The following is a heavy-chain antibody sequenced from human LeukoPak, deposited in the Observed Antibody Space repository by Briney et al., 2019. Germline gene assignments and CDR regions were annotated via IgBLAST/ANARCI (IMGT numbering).Heavy chain of an antibody. J-gene: IGHJ4*02. CDR2: IIPILGIA. V-gene: IGHV1-69*04. CDR3: ARDLGITVATITRTVAEVR. Sequence: ASVKVSCKASGGTFSSYAISWVRQAPGQGLEWMGRIIPILGIANYAQKFQGRVTITADKSTSTAYMELSSLRSEDTAVYYCARDLGITVATITRTVAEVRWGQGILVTVSS. D-gene: IGHD5-12*01. CDR1: GGTFSSYA.